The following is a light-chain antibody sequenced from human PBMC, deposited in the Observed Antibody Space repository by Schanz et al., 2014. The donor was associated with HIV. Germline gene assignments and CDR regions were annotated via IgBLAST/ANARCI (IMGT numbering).Light chain of an antibody. CDR2: GAS. J-gene: IGKJ1*01. V-gene: IGKV3D-20*02. Sequence: EIVLTQSPGTLSLSPGERATLSCRASQSLSASFLAWYQQKPGQAPRLLMYGASSRATGIPERFSGSGSGTDFTLTISSLEPEDFAVYYCQQRSNWPWTFGQGTKVEIK. CDR1: QSLSASF. CDR3: QQRSNWPWT.